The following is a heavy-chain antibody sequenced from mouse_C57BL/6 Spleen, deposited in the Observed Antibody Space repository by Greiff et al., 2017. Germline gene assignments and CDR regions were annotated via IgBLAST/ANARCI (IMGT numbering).Heavy chain of an antibody. D-gene: IGHD2-1*01. V-gene: IGHV5-17*01. Sequence: DVKLVESGGGLVKPGGSLKLSCAASGFTFSDYGMHWVRQAPEKGLEWVAYISSGSSTNYYADTVKGRFTISRDNAKNTLFLQMTSLRSEDTAMYYCARNYYAYAMDYWGQGTSVTVSS. J-gene: IGHJ4*01. CDR3: ARNYYAYAMDY. CDR1: GFTFSDYG. CDR2: ISSGSSTN.